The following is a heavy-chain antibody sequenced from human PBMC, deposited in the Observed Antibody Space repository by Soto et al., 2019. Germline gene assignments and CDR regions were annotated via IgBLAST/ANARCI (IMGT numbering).Heavy chain of an antibody. CDR3: AKDLQLWSNYWYFDL. CDR1: GFTFSSYG. J-gene: IGHJ2*01. CDR2: ISYDGSNK. D-gene: IGHD5-18*01. V-gene: IGHV3-30*18. Sequence: QVQLVESGGGVVQPGRSLRLSCAASGFTFSSYGMHWVRQAPGKGLEWVAVISYDGSNKYYADSVKGRFTISRDNSKNTLYLQMNRLRAEDTAVYYCAKDLQLWSNYWYFDLWGRGTLVTVSS.